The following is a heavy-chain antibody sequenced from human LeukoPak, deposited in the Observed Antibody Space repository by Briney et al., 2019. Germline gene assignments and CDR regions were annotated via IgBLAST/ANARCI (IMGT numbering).Heavy chain of an antibody. CDR3: TRGDH. CDR1: GYTFTGYY. CDR2: LNTHSGNT. J-gene: IGHJ4*02. V-gene: IGHV1-8*02. Sequence: ASVKVSCKASGYTFTGYYMHWVRQAPGQGLEWMAWLNTHSGNTGYAQKFQGRVTLTRDTSISTAYMELSSLRSGDTAMYYCTRGDHWGQGTLVTVSS.